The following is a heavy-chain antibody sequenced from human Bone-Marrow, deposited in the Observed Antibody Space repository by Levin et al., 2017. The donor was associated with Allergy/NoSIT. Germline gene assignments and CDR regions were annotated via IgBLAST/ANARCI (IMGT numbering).Heavy chain of an antibody. D-gene: IGHD2-2*01. J-gene: IGHJ3*02. CDR3: ARGEGVIPAAGGAFDI. V-gene: IGHV3-53*01. CDR2: IYSGGST. CDR1: GFTVSTNY. Sequence: RPGGSLRLSCAASGFTVSTNYMNWVRQAPGKGLEWVSVIYSGGSTYYADSVKGRFTISRDNSKNTLYLQMNSLRAEDTAVYYCARGEGVIPAAGGAFDIWGQGTMVTVSS.